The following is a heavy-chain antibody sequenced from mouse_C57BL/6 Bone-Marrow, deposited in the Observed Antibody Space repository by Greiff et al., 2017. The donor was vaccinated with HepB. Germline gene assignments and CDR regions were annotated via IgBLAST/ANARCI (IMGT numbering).Heavy chain of an antibody. CDR3: ARRYYYGSISWFAY. J-gene: IGHJ3*01. CDR2: ISYDGSN. Sequence: EVQLVESGPGLVKPSQSLSLTCSVTGYSITSGYYWNWIRQFPGNKLEWMGYISYDGSNNYNPSLKNRISITRDTSKNQFFLKLNSVTTEDTATYYCARRYYYGSISWFAYWGQGTLVTVSA. CDR1: GYSITSGYY. V-gene: IGHV3-6*01. D-gene: IGHD1-1*01.